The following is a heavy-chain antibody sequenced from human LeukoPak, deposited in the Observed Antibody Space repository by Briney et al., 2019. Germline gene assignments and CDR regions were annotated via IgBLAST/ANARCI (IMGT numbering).Heavy chain of an antibody. CDR1: GGSFSGYS. J-gene: IGHJ4*02. CDR2: IYHSGST. Sequence: PSETLSLTCAVYGGSFSGYSWSWIRQPPGKGLEWIGYIYHSGSTYYNPSLKSRVTISVDRSKNQFSLKLSSVTAADTAVYYCARDERGIQLLPLAYWGQGTLVTVSS. CDR3: ARDERGIQLLPLAY. D-gene: IGHD5-18*01. V-gene: IGHV4-30-2*01.